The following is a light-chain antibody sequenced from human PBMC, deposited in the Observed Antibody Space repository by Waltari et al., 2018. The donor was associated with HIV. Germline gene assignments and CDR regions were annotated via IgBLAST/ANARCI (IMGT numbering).Light chain of an antibody. Sequence: EIVMTQSPATLSASPGERATLSCRASQDISSNLAWYQQKPGQAPRLLIYGASTRATDIPVRFSDSGSGTEFTLTISSLQSEDFAVYYCQQYNKWPPWTFGQGTTVEIK. V-gene: IGKV3-15*01. CDR2: GAS. CDR1: QDISSN. CDR3: QQYNKWPPWT. J-gene: IGKJ1*01.